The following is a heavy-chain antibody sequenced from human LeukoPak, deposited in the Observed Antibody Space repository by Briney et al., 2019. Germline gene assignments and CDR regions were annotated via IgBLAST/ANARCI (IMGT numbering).Heavy chain of an antibody. Sequence: GGSLRLSCGASGFTFSNYAMSWVRQAPGKGLEWVSTISTSGDNTYFADSVKGRFTISRDISKNTLYLQMNSLRVEDTAVYYCVKNRGYCSGGRCYGDYWGQGTLVTVS. V-gene: IGHV3-23*01. J-gene: IGHJ4*02. CDR1: GFTFSNYA. CDR2: ISTSGDNT. D-gene: IGHD2-15*01. CDR3: VKNRGYCSGGRCYGDY.